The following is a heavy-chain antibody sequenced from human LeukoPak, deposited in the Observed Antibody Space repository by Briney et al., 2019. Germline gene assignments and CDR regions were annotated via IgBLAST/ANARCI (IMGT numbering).Heavy chain of an antibody. CDR2: LRFDGSNE. CDR1: GFTFSSHG. J-gene: IGHJ6*03. CDR3: AKDPRVIYASGSFYYRYMDV. V-gene: IGHV3-30*02. Sequence: GGSLRLSCAASGFTFSSHGMHWVRQAPGKGLEWVAFLRFDGSNEDYADSVKGRFNITRDNSKNTLYLQMSTLRTEDTAVYYCAKDPRVIYASGSFYYRYMDVWGKGTTVIISS. D-gene: IGHD3-10*01.